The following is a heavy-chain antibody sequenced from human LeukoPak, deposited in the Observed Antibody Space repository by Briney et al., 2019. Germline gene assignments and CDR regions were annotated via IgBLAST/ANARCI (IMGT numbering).Heavy chain of an antibody. V-gene: IGHV3-23*01. CDR3: VKDIQLST. J-gene: IGHJ3*01. Sequence: PGGSLRLSCAASGFTFSNYVMTWVRQAPGKGLAWVSTISGSGDTYYADSVKGRFTISRDNVNHTLFLQMNSLRVEDTAMYYCVKDIQLSTWGLGTMVTVSS. D-gene: IGHD5-24*01. CDR1: GFTFSNYV. CDR2: ISGSGDT.